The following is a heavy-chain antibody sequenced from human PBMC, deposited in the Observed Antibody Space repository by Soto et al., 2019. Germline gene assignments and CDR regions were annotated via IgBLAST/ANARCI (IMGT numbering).Heavy chain of an antibody. Sequence: QLQLQESGPGLVKPSETLSLTCTVSDGSVNSTTYYWGWIRQPPGKGLEWIGYISHSGSTYYNPSLKSRVTISVDRSKNQFSLKLSSVTAADTAVYYCARWFDRWGQGTLVTVSS. J-gene: IGHJ5*02. CDR1: DGSVNSTTYY. CDR2: ISHSGST. CDR3: ARWFDR. V-gene: IGHV4-39*07.